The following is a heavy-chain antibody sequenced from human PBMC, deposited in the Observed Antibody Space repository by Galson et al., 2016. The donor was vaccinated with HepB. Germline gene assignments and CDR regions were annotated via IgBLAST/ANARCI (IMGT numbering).Heavy chain of an antibody. J-gene: IGHJ4*02. CDR1: GYSFTSYY. CDR2: ISPKSGDT. CDR3: ARGHRYSYVES. D-gene: IGHD5-18*01. Sequence: SVKVSCKASGYSFTSYYMHWIRQAPGQGLEWMGWISPKSGDTKYVQKFQGRVTMTTDTSISTAYMEVRRLRSDDTAVYYCARGHRYSYVESWGQGTLGTVSS. V-gene: IGHV1-2*02.